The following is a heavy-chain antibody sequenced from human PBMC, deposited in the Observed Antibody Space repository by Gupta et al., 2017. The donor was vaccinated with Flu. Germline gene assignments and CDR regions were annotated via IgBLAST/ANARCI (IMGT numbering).Heavy chain of an antibody. CDR3: ARDDGQLSLCSY. D-gene: IGHD6-6*01. J-gene: IGHJ4*02. Sequence: QVQLVQSGAEVKKPGSSVKVSCKASGGTSSSYTISWVRQAPGQGLELMGRTIPILGIANYAQKFQGRVTITADKSTSTAYMELSSLRSEDTAVYYCARDDGQLSLCSYWGQGTLVTVSS. CDR1: GGTSSSYT. V-gene: IGHV1-69*08. CDR2: TIPILGIA.